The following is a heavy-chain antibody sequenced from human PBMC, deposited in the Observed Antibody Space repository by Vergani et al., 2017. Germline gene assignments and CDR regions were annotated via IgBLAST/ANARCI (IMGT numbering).Heavy chain of an antibody. CDR2: IVPMFRAP. D-gene: IGHD5-18*01. J-gene: IGHJ4*02. CDR3: ARLAAVGYNFDY. Sequence: QVQLVQSGAEVKKPGASVRVSCKASGGTFSTSGFNWVRLAPGQGLEWLGGIVPMFRAPNYAQKFRGRLTITADESTSTAYMELSSLRSEDTAVYYCARLAAVGYNFDYWGQGSLVTVSS. V-gene: IGHV1-69*01. CDR1: GGTFSTSG.